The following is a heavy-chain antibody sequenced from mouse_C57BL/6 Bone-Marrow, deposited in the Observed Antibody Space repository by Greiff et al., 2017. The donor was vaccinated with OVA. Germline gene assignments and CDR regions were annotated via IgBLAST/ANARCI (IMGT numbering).Heavy chain of an antibody. CDR1: GFTFSDYY. J-gene: IGHJ1*03. CDR2: ISNGGGST. V-gene: IGHV5-12*01. CDR3: ARHPFRRYWYFDV. Sequence: EVQLVESGGGLVQPGGSLKLSCAASGFTFSDYYMYWVRQTPEKRLEWVAYISNGGGSTYYPDTVKGRFTISRDNAKNTLYLQMSRLKSEDTAMYYCARHPFRRYWYFDVWGTGTTVTVSS.